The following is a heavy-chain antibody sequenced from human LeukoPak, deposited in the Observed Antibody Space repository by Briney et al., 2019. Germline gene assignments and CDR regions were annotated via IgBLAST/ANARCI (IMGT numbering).Heavy chain of an antibody. CDR1: GDSVSNDDYF. J-gene: IGHJ4*02. D-gene: IGHD1-26*01. CDR3: GRGMRYSGSYVVEY. CDR2: IYYSAGT. Sequence: SETLPLTCTVSGDSVSNDDYFWSWTRQPPGEGLEWIGYIYYSAGTYYNPSLKSRVTMSIDTSRNQFSLRLSSVTAADTAVYSCGRGMRYSGSYVVEYWGQGTLVTVSS. V-gene: IGHV4-30-4*01.